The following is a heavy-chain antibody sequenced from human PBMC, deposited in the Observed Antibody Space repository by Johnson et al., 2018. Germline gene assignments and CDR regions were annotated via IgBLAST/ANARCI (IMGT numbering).Heavy chain of an antibody. CDR1: GFSFRGDD. J-gene: IGHJ3*02. V-gene: IGHV3-30*03. CDR3: VTRGSAFDI. Sequence: QVQLQESGGGVVQXGRSLRLSCAASGFSFRGDDMHWVRQAPGKGLEWVAVISDDGSNKNDVDSVRGRFTISRDNSKNTLYLQMNSLRPEDTAVYYCVTRGSAFDIWGQGTMVTVSS. CDR2: ISDDGSNK.